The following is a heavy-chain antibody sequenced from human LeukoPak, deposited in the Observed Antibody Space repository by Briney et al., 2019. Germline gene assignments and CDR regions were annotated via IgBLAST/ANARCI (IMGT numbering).Heavy chain of an antibody. CDR1: GXXXDDYA. Sequence: SGXXXDDYAMHXVRQAPGXGXEXGXXXXXNSGCIRYAYSVNGPFPLSTDNAKNSLYLQMNSLTAEDTALYSCAKDITGYCSSTSCSTFDYWGQGTLVTVSS. V-gene: IGHV3-9*01. D-gene: IGHD2-2*02. CDR3: AKDITGYCSSTSCSTFDY. J-gene: IGHJ4*02. CDR2: XXXNSGCI.